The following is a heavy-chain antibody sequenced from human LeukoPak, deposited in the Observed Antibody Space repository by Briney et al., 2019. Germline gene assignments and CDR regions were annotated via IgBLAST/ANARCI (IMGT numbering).Heavy chain of an antibody. J-gene: IGHJ4*02. CDR3: ARVLSLDYGDFYFDY. V-gene: IGHV4-59*01. D-gene: IGHD4-17*01. CDR1: GGSISSYY. Sequence: PSETLSLTCTVSGGSISSYYWSWIRQSPGKGLECIGYIHYTGSTNYNPSLKSRVTISVETSKNQFSLKLKSVTAADTAVYYCARVLSLDYGDFYFDYWGQGTLVTVSS. CDR2: IHYTGST.